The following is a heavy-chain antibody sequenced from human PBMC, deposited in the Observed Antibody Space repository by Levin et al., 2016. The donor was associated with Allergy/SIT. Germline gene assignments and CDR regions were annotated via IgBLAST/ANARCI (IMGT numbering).Heavy chain of an antibody. D-gene: IGHD2-2*01. CDR1: GFIFTSYS. J-gene: IGHJ3*02. Sequence: GESLKISCAASGFIFTSYSMNWVRQAPGKGLECVSSISSSSSSIYYADSVKGRFTISRDNAKNSLYLQMNSLRAEDTAVYYCARDRYCSSITCLSSFDIWGQGTMVTVSS. V-gene: IGHV3-21*01. CDR2: ISSSSSSI. CDR3: ARDRYCSSITCLSSFDI.